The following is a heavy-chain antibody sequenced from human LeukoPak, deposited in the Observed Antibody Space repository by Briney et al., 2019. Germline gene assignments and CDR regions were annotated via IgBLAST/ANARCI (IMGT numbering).Heavy chain of an antibody. Sequence: PGGSLRLSCAASRFTFSSYAMSWVRQAPGKGLEWVSAISGSGGSTYYADSVKGRFTISRDNSKNTLYLQMNSLRAEDTAVYYCAKDPNVVHYYDSSGYSFDYWGQGTLVTVSS. CDR2: ISGSGGST. D-gene: IGHD3-22*01. V-gene: IGHV3-23*01. CDR3: AKDPNVVHYYDSSGYSFDY. CDR1: RFTFSSYA. J-gene: IGHJ4*02.